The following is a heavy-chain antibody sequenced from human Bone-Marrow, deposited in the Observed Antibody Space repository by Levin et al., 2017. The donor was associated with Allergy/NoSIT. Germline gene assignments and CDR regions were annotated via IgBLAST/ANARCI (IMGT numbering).Heavy chain of an antibody. Sequence: SLKISCVTSGFTFDDHVIHWVRQAPGKGLEWVSSISWNSVNIGYAASVKGRFTISRDNAKSSLYLQMNSLRVEDTAFYFCSVVGFPTAGGCPYWGQGTLVIVSS. V-gene: IGHV3-9*01. CDR3: SVVGFPTAGGCPY. CDR2: ISWNSVNI. D-gene: IGHD2-8*02. CDR1: GFTFDDHV. J-gene: IGHJ4*02.